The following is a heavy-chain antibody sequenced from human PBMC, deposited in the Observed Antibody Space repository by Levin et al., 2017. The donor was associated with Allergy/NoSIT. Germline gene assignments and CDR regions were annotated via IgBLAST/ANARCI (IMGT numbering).Heavy chain of an antibody. CDR3: ATCTSTSCYFVQRDYNYSGMDV. D-gene: IGHD2-2*01. CDR1: GFTFRSYS. Sequence: GGSLRLSCAASGFTFRSYSMNWVRQAPGKGLEWVSSISNSGSYIYYADSVKGRFTISRDNAKNSLYLQMNSLRAEDTAVYYCATCTSTSCYFVQRDYNYSGMDVWGQGTTVTVSS. J-gene: IGHJ6*02. V-gene: IGHV3-21*01. CDR2: ISNSGSYI.